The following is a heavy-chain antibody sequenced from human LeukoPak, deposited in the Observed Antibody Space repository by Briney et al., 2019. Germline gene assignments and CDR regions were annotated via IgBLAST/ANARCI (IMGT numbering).Heavy chain of an antibody. CDR3: ARDGLAVLIEFDL. CDR2: INPNSGGT. Sequence: ASVTVSCKASGYTFTGYYMHWVRQAPGQGLEWVGWINPNSGGTNYAQKFQGRVTMTGDTSLTTTYMELSSLTYDDTAVYYCARDGLAVLIEFDLWGQGTLVTVSS. V-gene: IGHV1-2*02. CDR1: GYTFTGYY. D-gene: IGHD2-15*01. J-gene: IGHJ5*02.